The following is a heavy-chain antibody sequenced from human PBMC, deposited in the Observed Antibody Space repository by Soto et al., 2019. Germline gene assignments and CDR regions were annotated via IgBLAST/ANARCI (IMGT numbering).Heavy chain of an antibody. J-gene: IGHJ5*02. CDR3: ARGGGNSAYFSFDP. CDR1: GYSISSGYY. Sequence: SETLSLTCAVSGYSISSGYYWGWIRQPPGKGLEWIGSIYHSGSTYYNPSLKSRVTISVDTSKNQFSLKLSSVTAADTAVYYCARGGGNSAYFSFDPWGQGTLVTV. CDR2: IYHSGST. D-gene: IGHD2-21*02. V-gene: IGHV4-38-2*01.